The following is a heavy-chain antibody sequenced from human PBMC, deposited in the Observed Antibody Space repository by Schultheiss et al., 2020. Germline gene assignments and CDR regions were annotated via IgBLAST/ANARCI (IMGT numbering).Heavy chain of an antibody. J-gene: IGHJ6*03. V-gene: IGHV3-66*04. D-gene: IGHD6-13*01. CDR3: ARRGSSWLYYYYMDV. CDR1: GFTFDDYA. CDR2: IYSSGTT. Sequence: GGSLRLSCAASGFTFDDYAMHWVRQAPGKGLEWVSIIYSSGTTYYADSVKGRFTISRDNSKNTLYLQMNSLRAEDTAVYYCARRGSSWLYYYYMDVWGKGTTVTVSS.